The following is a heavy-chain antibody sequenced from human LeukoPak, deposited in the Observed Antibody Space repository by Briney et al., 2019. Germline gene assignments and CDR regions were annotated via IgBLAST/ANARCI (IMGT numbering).Heavy chain of an antibody. CDR3: AKDEGEIRYYYMDV. Sequence: GGSLRLSCAASGFIFSNYDMYWVRQAPGKGPEWVAVMSRDVNHKYYADFVKGRFTISRDNSKNTLFLQMNSLRAEDTAVYYCAKDEGEIRYYYMDVWGKGTTVTVSS. D-gene: IGHD3-10*01. J-gene: IGHJ6*03. CDR1: GFIFSNYD. CDR2: MSRDVNHK. V-gene: IGHV3-30*18.